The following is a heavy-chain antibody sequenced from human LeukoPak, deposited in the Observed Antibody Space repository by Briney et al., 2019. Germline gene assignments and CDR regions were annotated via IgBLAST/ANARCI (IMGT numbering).Heavy chain of an antibody. V-gene: IGHV3-48*04. CDR1: GFTFSTYS. D-gene: IGHD1-26*01. CDR3: ARDIGGSYTAIDY. J-gene: IGHJ4*02. Sequence: GGSLRLSCAASGFTFSTYSMNWVRQTPGKGLEWVSFISSSSSIINYVDSVRGRFTISRDNAKNSLYLQMNSLRAEDTAVYYCARDIGGSYTAIDYWGQGTLVTVSS. CDR2: ISSSSSII.